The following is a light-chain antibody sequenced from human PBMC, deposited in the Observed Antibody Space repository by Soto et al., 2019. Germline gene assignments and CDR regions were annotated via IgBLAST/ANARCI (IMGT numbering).Light chain of an antibody. Sequence: DIQMTQSPSTLSASVGDRVTITCRASQSISSWLAWYQQKPGKAPKLLIYKASSLESGVPSRFSGSGSGTEFTLTISSRQPDDFATYCCQQYNSYSLTFGGGTKVEIK. CDR1: QSISSW. V-gene: IGKV1-5*03. J-gene: IGKJ4*01. CDR2: KAS. CDR3: QQYNSYSLT.